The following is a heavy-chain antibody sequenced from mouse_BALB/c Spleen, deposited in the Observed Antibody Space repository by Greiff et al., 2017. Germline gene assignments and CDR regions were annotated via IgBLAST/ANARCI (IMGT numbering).Heavy chain of an antibody. J-gene: IGHJ3*01. V-gene: IGHV5-6-4*01. Sequence: EVQGVESGGGLVKPGGSLKLSCAASGFTFSSYTMSWVRQTPEKRLEWVATISSGGSYTYYPDSVKGRFTISRDNAKNTLYLQMSSLKSEDTAMYHCTREGFAYWGQGTLVTVSA. CDR2: ISSGGSYT. CDR3: TREGFAY. CDR1: GFTFSSYT.